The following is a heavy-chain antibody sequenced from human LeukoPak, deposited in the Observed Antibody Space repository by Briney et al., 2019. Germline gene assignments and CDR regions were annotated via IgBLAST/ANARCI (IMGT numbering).Heavy chain of an antibody. J-gene: IGHJ4*02. CDR2: ISYDGSNK. CDR3: ANLPL. Sequence: GGSLRLSCATSGFTFSNYGMHWVRQAPGKGLEWVAVISYDGSNKYYADSVRGRFTISRDNSKNTLYLQMNSLRPEDAAVYYCANLPLWGQGTLVTVSS. V-gene: IGHV3-30*18. CDR1: GFTFSNYG.